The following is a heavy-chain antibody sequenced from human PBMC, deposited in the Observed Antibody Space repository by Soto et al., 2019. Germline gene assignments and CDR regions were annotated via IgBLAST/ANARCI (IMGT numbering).Heavy chain of an antibody. CDR2: IIPFLSAT. D-gene: IGHD2-21*02. Sequence: QVQLVQSGAEVKKPGSSVKVSCRASGGHFDRFALSWLRQAHGQGLEWMGGIIPFLSATTYAHKFQGRVTITADESASTLYLELRSLTSDDTAVYYCARGEEAHGDCGSMDVWGQGTSVTVSS. CDR1: GGHFDRFA. J-gene: IGHJ6*02. CDR3: ARGEEAHGDCGSMDV. V-gene: IGHV1-69*01.